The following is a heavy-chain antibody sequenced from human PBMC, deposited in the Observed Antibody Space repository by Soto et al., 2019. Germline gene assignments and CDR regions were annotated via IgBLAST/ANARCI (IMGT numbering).Heavy chain of an antibody. CDR3: AREGLPPVVPAAMSISYYYYYYMDV. CDR2: ISSSSSYI. D-gene: IGHD2-2*01. Sequence: EVQLVESGGGLVKPGGSLRLSCAASGFTFSSYSMNWVRQAPGKGLEWVSSISSSSSYIYYADSVKGRFTISRDNAKNSLYLQMNSLRAEDTAVYYCAREGLPPVVPAAMSISYYYYYYMDVWGQGTTVTVSS. V-gene: IGHV3-21*01. J-gene: IGHJ6*03. CDR1: GFTFSSYS.